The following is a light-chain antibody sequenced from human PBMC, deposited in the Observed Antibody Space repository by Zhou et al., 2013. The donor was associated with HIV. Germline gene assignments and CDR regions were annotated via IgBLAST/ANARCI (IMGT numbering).Light chain of an antibody. CDR1: QSINTW. CDR3: QEYNSYSGYT. CDR2: KAS. J-gene: IGKJ2*01. V-gene: IGKV1-5*03. Sequence: DIQMTQSPSTLSAFVGDRVTITCRASQSINTWLAWYQQKPGKAPNLLIYKASSLESGVPSRFSGSGSGTDFTLSISGLQPDDFATYYCQEYNSYSGYTFGQGTKLEIK.